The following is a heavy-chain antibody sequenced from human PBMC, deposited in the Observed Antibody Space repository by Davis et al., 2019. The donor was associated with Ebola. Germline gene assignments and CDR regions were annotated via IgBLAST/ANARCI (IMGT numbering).Heavy chain of an antibody. Sequence: GESLKISCVASGFTFSSYGMHWVRQAPGKGLEWVAFIRFDGNNNHYSDSGRGRFSISRDNSKNMVYLQMSRLKPEGTAVYYCAKDRKYSIFDTWGQGTLVTVSS. V-gene: IGHV3-30*02. CDR1: GFTFSSYG. CDR3: AKDRKYSIFDT. D-gene: IGHD2-15*01. CDR2: IRFDGNNN. J-gene: IGHJ4*02.